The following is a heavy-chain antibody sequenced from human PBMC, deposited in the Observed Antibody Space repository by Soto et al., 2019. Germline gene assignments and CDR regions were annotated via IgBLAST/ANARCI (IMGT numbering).Heavy chain of an antibody. CDR3: GTGHIYCSSTSCSNWYYYYGMDV. Sequence: GESLKISCKGSGYSFTSYWISWVRQMPGKGLEWMGRIDPSDSYTNYSPSFQGHVTISADKSISTAYLQGSSLKASDTAMYYCGTGHIYCSSTSCSNWYYYYGMDVWGQGTTVTVSS. V-gene: IGHV5-10-1*01. J-gene: IGHJ6*02. CDR1: GYSFTSYW. D-gene: IGHD2-2*01. CDR2: IDPSDSYT.